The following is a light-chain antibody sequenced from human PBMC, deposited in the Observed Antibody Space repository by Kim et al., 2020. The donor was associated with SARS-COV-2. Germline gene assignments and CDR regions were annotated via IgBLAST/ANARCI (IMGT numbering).Light chain of an antibody. CDR3: TSYAGSHNLV. V-gene: IGLV2-8*01. CDR2: EDT. J-gene: IGLJ2*01. CDR1: SSDVGGYNY. Sequence: GQSVTISCTGTSSDVGGYNYVSWYQQHPGKAPKLMIYEDTKRPSGVPDRFSGSKSGNTASLTVSGLQAEDEADYYCTSYAGSHNLVFGGGTQLTVL.